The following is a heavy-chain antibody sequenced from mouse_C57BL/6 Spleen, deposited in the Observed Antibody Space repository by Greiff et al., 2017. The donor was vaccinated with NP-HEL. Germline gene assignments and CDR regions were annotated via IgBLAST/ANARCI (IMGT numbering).Heavy chain of an antibody. D-gene: IGHD1-1*01. V-gene: IGHV1-76*01. CDR3: ARLSLTTVVAADWYFDV. Sequence: QVQLQQSGAELVRPGASVKLSCKASGYTFTDYYINWVKQRPGQGLEWIARIYPGSGNTYYNEKFKGKATLTAEKSSSTAYMQLSSLTSEDSAVYFCARLSLTTVVAADWYFDVWGTGTTVTVSS. J-gene: IGHJ1*03. CDR2: IYPGSGNT. CDR1: GYTFTDYY.